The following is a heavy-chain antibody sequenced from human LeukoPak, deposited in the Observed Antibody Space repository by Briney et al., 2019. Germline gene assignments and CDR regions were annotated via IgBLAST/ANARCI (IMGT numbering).Heavy chain of an antibody. CDR1: GFTFSSYG. V-gene: IGHV3-23*01. CDR3: ARGYCSGGSCYSRGEPYYFDY. J-gene: IGHJ4*02. Sequence: PGGTLRLSCAASGFTFSSYGMSWVRQAPGKGLEGVSAISGSCGSTYHADSVKGRFTISRDNSKNTLYLQMNSLRAEDTAVYYCARGYCSGGSCYSRGEPYYFDYWGQGTLVTVSS. CDR2: ISGSCGST. D-gene: IGHD2-15*01.